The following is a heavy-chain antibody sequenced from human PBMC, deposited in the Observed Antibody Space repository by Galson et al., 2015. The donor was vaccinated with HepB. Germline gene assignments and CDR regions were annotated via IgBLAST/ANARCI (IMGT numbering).Heavy chain of an antibody. CDR2: IWFDGSSK. J-gene: IGHJ2*01. Sequence: SLRLSCAASGLTFSSYGMHWVRQAPGKGLEWVAAIWFDGSSKYYADSVKGRFTISRDNSKSTLYLQMSSLRVEDTAIYYCARGLGHWYFDLWGQGTLVTVSS. CDR3: ARGLGHWYFDL. CDR1: GLTFSSYG. V-gene: IGHV3-33*01.